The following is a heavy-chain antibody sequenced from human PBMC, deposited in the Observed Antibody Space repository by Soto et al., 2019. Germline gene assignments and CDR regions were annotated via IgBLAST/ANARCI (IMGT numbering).Heavy chain of an antibody. V-gene: IGHV3-7*01. Sequence: EVQLVESGGGLVQPGGSLRLSCAASGFTFSSYWMSWVRQAPGKGLEWVANIKQDGSEKYYVDSVKGRFTISRDNAKNSLYLQMNILRDEDTAVYYCARDEGYCSGGSCYLNDAFDIWGQGTMVTVSS. CDR1: GFTFSSYW. D-gene: IGHD2-15*01. CDR2: IKQDGSEK. J-gene: IGHJ3*02. CDR3: ARDEGYCSGGSCYLNDAFDI.